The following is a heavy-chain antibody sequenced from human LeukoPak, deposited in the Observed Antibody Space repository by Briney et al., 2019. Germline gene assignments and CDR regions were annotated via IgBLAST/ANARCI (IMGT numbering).Heavy chain of an antibody. D-gene: IGHD3-9*01. CDR3: ARDYDSFDY. V-gene: IGHV3-48*02. J-gene: IGHJ4*02. CDR1: GFPFISYS. CDR2: ISSDSTTI. Sequence: GGSLRLSFAASGFPFISYSMSWVRPAPGEGLGWVSYISSDSTTIYYADSVKGRFTISRDNAKSSLYLQMNSLRDEDTAVYYCARDYDSFDYWGQGILVTVSS.